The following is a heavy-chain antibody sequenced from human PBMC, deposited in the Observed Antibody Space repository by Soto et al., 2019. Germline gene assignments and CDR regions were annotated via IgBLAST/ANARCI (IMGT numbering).Heavy chain of an antibody. D-gene: IGHD2-8*02. Sequence: GSLRLSCAASGFTFSSYAMSWVRQAPGKGLEWVSAISGSGGSTYYADSVKGRFTISRDNSKNTLYLQMNSLRAEDTAVYYCAKALRLVVLPEYFQHWGQGTLVTVSS. CDR3: AKALRLVVLPEYFQH. V-gene: IGHV3-23*01. J-gene: IGHJ1*01. CDR2: ISGSGGST. CDR1: GFTFSSYA.